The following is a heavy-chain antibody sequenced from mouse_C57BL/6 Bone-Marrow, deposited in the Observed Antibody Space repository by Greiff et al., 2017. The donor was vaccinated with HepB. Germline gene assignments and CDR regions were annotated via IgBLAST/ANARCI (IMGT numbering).Heavy chain of an antibody. J-gene: IGHJ3*01. D-gene: IGHD1-1*01. V-gene: IGHV5-6*01. CDR2: ISSGGSYT. CDR3: ARQDRYYGAY. CDR1: GFTFSSYG. Sequence: EVKLQESGGDLVKPGGSLKLSCAASGFTFSSYGMSWVRQTPDKRLEWVATISSGGSYTYYPDSVKGRFTISRDNAKNTLYLQMSSLKSEDTAMYYCARQDRYYGAYWGQGTLVTVSA.